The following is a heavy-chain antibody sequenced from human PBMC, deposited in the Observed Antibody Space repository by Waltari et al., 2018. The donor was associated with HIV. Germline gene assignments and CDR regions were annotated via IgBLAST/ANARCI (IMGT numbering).Heavy chain of an antibody. CDR3: ARFWVSGRYFDY. V-gene: IGHV4-59*01. CDR2: IYSSGST. CDR1: GGSISSYY. J-gene: IGHJ4*02. Sequence: QVQLQESGPGLVKPSETLSLTCTVSGGSISSYYWSWIRQPPGKGLEWIGYIYSSGSTNYNPSLKRRVAISVDTSQNQFSLKLNSVTAADTAVYFCARFWVSGRYFDYWGQGTLVTVSS. D-gene: IGHD3-10*01.